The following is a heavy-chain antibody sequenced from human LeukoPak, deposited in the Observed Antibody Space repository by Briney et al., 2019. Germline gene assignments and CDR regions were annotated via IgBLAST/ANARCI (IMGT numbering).Heavy chain of an antibody. CDR1: GGSISSYY. CDR3: ARAGSGWYGLIDY. D-gene: IGHD6-19*01. Sequence: SETLSLTCTVSGGSISSYYWSWIRQPPGKGLEWIGYIYYSGSTNYNPSLKSRVTISVDTSKNQFSLKLSSVTAADTAVYYCARAGSGWYGLIDYWGQGTLVTVSS. CDR2: IYYSGST. J-gene: IGHJ4*02. V-gene: IGHV4-59*01.